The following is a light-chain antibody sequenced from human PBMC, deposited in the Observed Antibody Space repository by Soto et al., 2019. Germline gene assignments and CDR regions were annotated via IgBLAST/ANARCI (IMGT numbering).Light chain of an antibody. Sequence: IVLTQSPGTLSLSPGQGATLPCRSSQSLSSIYLAWYQQNPGQAPRLLIYRTSSRATGIPDRFSGSESETDFTLTISRLEPEDFAMYYCQQYGYLVTFGGGTKVDI. CDR3: QQYGYLVT. CDR2: RTS. CDR1: QSLSSIY. J-gene: IGKJ4*01. V-gene: IGKV3-20*01.